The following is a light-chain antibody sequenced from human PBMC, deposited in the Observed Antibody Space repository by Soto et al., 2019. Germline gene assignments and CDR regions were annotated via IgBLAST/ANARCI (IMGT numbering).Light chain of an antibody. V-gene: IGLV2-18*02. J-gene: IGLJ1*01. CDR1: SSDVGTYNR. CDR2: DVT. CDR3: SSFTSSNTYV. Sequence: QSVRTQPPSVSGSPGRSVAISCTGTSSDVGTYNRVSWYQQPPGTAPKLLIYDVTNRPSGVPDRFSGSKSGNTASLTISGLQSEDEPDYYCSSFTSSNTYVFGTGTKVTVL.